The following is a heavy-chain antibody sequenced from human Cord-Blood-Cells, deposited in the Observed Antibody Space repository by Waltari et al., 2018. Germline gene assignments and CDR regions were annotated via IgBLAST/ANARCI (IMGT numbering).Heavy chain of an antibody. Sequence: QVQLQESGPGLVKPSETLSLTCTVTGGSISSYYWSWIRQPPGKGLEWIGYIYYSGRTNYNPSLESRVTISVDTSKNQFSLKLSSVTAADTAVYYCARHSVEQNWFDPWGQGTLVTVSS. J-gene: IGHJ5*02. CDR2: IYYSGRT. CDR3: ARHSVEQNWFDP. CDR1: GGSISSYY. V-gene: IGHV4-59*08.